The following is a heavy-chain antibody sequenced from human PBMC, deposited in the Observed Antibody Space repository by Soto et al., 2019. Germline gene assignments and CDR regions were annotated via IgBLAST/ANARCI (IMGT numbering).Heavy chain of an antibody. D-gene: IGHD5-18*01. CDR1: SGSLTDHY. V-gene: IGHV4-34*01. CDR2: INHSGIT. Sequence: PSEPLSLPCGVFSGSLTDHYWTWIRQTPGKGLEWIGEINHSGITDYNPSLKSRVTLSLDTSKNQFSLKVTALTAADTAVYYCARGKPSGYRFGPRNFFYYGMDVWGPGTTVTVSS. J-gene: IGHJ6*02. CDR3: ARGKPSGYRFGPRNFFYYGMDV.